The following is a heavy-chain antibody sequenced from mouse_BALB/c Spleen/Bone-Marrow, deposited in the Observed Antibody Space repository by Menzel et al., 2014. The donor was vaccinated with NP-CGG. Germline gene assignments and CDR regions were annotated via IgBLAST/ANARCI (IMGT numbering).Heavy chain of an antibody. CDR1: ELTYSSYG. CDR3: GRGDGSMDY. J-gene: IGHJ4*01. CDR2: ISGGDAYT. Sequence: EVQGVESGGDLVKPGGSLKLSCAASELTYSSYGMSWVRQTPDKRLEWVATISGGDAYTYYPDSVKGRFTISRDSAKNILYLQMSSLKSEDTAMYNCGRGDGSMDYWGQGTSVTVSS. D-gene: IGHD3-3*01. V-gene: IGHV5-6*01.